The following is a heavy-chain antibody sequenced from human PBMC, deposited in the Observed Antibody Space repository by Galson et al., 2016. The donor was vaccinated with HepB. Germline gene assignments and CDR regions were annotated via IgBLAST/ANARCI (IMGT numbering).Heavy chain of an antibody. D-gene: IGHD6-13*01. Sequence: SLRLSCAASGFTFSSSDMNWVRQAPGKGLEWVSSIGTSDTFKYYAALVRGRFTISRDPAKNSLLLQMNSLRAEDSAVYYCARTLPYSRQRNGYMDVWGKGTTVTVSS. CDR1: GFTFSSSD. J-gene: IGHJ6*03. CDR3: ARTLPYSRQRNGYMDV. V-gene: IGHV3-21*06. CDR2: IGTSDTFK.